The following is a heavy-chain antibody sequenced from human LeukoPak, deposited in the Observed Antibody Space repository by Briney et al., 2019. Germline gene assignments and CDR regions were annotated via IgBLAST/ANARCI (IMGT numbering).Heavy chain of an antibody. J-gene: IGHJ3*02. Sequence: SETLSLTCTVSGGSISSSSYYWGWIRQPPGKGLEWIGSIYYSGSTYYNPSLKGRVTISVDTSKNQFSLKLSSVTAADTAVYYCARVARGAFDIWGQGTMVTVSS. CDR2: IYYSGST. CDR1: GGSISSSSYY. CDR3: ARVARGAFDI. V-gene: IGHV4-39*07.